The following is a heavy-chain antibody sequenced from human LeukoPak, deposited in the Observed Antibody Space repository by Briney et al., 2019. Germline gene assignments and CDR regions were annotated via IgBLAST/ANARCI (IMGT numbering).Heavy chain of an antibody. Sequence: SVTVSCKASGGTFSSYAISWVRQAPGQGLEWMGGIIPIFGTANYAQKFQGRVTITTDESTSTAYMELSSLRSEDTAVYYCARSQIRYFDWYRGSWFDPWGQGTLVTVSS. V-gene: IGHV1-69*05. CDR1: GGTFSSYA. J-gene: IGHJ5*02. CDR3: ARSQIRYFDWYRGSWFDP. D-gene: IGHD3-9*01. CDR2: IIPIFGTA.